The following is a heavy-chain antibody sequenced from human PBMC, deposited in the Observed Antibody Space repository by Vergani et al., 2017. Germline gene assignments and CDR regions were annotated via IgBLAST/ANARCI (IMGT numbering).Heavy chain of an antibody. CDR1: GFTFSNAW. D-gene: IGHD3-16*02. V-gene: IGHV3-15*01. CDR3: TSTGMITFGGVIEQYYYGMDV. Sequence: EVQLVESGGGLVKPGGSLRLSCAASGFTFSNAWMSWVRQAPGKGLEWVGRIKSKTDGGTTDYAAPVKGRFTISRDDSKNTLYLQMNSLKTEDTAVYYCTSTGMITFGGVIEQYYYGMDVWGQGTTVTVSS. CDR2: IKSKTDGGTT. J-gene: IGHJ6*02.